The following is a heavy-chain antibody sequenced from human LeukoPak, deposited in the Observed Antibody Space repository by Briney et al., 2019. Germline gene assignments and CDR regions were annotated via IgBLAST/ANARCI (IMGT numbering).Heavy chain of an antibody. CDR1: GFTFSSYS. CDR3: ARDGLAFAGVPDY. Sequence: PGGSLRLSCAASGFTFSSYSMNWVRQAPGKGLEWVSSISSSSSYIYYADSVKGRFTISRDNAKNSLYLQMNSLRAEDTAVYYCARDGLAFAGVPDYWGQGTLVTVSS. CDR2: ISSSSSYI. V-gene: IGHV3-21*01. J-gene: IGHJ4*02. D-gene: IGHD3-16*01.